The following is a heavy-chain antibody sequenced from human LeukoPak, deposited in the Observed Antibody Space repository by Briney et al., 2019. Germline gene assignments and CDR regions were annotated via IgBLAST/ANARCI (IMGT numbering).Heavy chain of an antibody. CDR3: ARDDSSGYRFDY. CDR2: IYYSGST. D-gene: IGHD3-22*01. Sequence: PSETLSLTCTVSGGSISSYYWSWIRQPPGEGLEWIGYIYYSGSTNYNPSLKSRVTISVDTSKNQFSLKLSSVTAADTAVYYCARDDSSGYRFDYWGQGTLVTVSS. V-gene: IGHV4-59*08. J-gene: IGHJ4*02. CDR1: GGSISSYY.